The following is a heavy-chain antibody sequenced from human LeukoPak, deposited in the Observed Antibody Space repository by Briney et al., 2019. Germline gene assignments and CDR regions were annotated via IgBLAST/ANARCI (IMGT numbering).Heavy chain of an antibody. CDR1: GYSFTSYW. CDR2: IYPGDSDT. J-gene: IGHJ3*02. Sequence: GESLKISCKGFGYSFTSYWIGWVRQMPGKGLEWMGIIYPGDSDTRYSPSFQGQVTISADKSISTAYLQWSSLKASDTAMYYCARAPRRFLEWLLWSLDAFDIWGQGTMVTVSS. CDR3: ARAPRRFLEWLLWSLDAFDI. V-gene: IGHV5-51*01. D-gene: IGHD3-3*01.